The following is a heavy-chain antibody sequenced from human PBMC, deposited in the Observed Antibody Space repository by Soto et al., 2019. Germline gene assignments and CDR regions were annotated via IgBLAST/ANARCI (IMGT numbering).Heavy chain of an antibody. CDR2: IYYSGST. D-gene: IGHD2-2*01. J-gene: IGHJ4*02. V-gene: IGHV4-31*03. CDR1: GGSISSGGYY. CDR3: ARSSTSANYFDY. Sequence: QEQLQESGPGLVKPSQTLSLTCTVSGGSISSGGYYWSWIRQHPGKGLEWIGYIYYSGSTYYNPSLQSRVTISVDTSKNQFSLKLSSVTAADTAVYYCARSSTSANYFDYWGQGTLVTVSS.